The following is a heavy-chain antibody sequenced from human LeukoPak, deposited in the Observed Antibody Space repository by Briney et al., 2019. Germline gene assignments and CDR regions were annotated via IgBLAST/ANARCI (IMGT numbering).Heavy chain of an antibody. Sequence: SETLSLTCAVYGGSFSGYYWSWIRQPPGKGLEWIGEINHSGSTNYNPSLKSRVTISVDTSKNQFSLKLSSVTAADTAVYYCARDRGYSYGYGMDVWGKGTTVTVSS. CDR1: GGSFSGYY. J-gene: IGHJ6*04. D-gene: IGHD5-18*01. CDR2: INHSGST. CDR3: ARDRGYSYGYGMDV. V-gene: IGHV4-34*01.